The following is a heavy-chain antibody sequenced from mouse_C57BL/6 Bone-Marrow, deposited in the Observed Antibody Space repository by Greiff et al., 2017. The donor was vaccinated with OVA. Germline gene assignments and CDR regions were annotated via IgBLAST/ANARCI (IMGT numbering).Heavy chain of an antibody. J-gene: IGHJ2*01. CDR1: GYTFTDYE. V-gene: IGHV1-15*01. CDR3: TPYGYGFDY. CDR2: IDPETGGT. Sequence: VQRVESGAELVRPGASVTLSCKASGYTFTDYEMHWVKQTPVHGLEWIGAIDPETGGTAYNQKFKGKAILTADKSSSTAYMELRSLTSEDSAVYYCTPYGYGFDYWGQGTTLTVSS. D-gene: IGHD2-2*01.